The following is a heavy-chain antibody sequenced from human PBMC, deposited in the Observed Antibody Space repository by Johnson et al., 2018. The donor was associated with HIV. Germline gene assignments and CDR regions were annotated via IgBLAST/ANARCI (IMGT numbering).Heavy chain of an antibody. Sequence: VQLVESGGGVVQPGRSLRLSCAASGFTFSSYAMHWVRQAPGKGLEWVAVISYDGSNKYYADSVKGRFTISRDNSKNTLYLQMDSLKTEDTAVYYCTTDHPTMIVVFNAFDIWGQGTMVTVSS. D-gene: IGHD3-22*01. V-gene: IGHV3-30*04. J-gene: IGHJ3*02. CDR1: GFTFSSYA. CDR2: ISYDGSNK. CDR3: TTDHPTMIVVFNAFDI.